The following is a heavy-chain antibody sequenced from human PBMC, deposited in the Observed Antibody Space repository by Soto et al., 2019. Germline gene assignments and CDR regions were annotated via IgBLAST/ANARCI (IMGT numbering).Heavy chain of an antibody. Sequence: GGSLRLSCAASGLTFSSYCVHWVRQAPGKGLEWVAVISYDGTNKYYADYVRGRFTISRDNSKNTLSLQMNSLRTEDSAVYYSTRGGVWEFLEWPYYYAMDFWVQGTTVTVSS. V-gene: IGHV3-30*19. CDR3: TRGGVWEFLEWPYYYAMDF. CDR1: GLTFSSYC. J-gene: IGHJ6*02. CDR2: ISYDGTNK. D-gene: IGHD3-3*01.